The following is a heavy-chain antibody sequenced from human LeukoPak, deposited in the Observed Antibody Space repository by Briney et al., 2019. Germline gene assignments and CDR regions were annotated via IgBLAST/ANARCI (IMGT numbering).Heavy chain of an antibody. V-gene: IGHV1-8*01. CDR1: GYTFTSYD. Sequence: GASVKVSCKASGYTFTSYDINWVRQATGQGLEWMGWMNPNSGNTGYAQKFEGRVTMTRNTSISTAYMELSSLRSEDTAVYYCARGHLWGAVTGTDYWGQGTLVTVSS. J-gene: IGHJ4*02. CDR3: ARGHLWGAVTGTDY. CDR2: MNPNSGNT. D-gene: IGHD6-19*01.